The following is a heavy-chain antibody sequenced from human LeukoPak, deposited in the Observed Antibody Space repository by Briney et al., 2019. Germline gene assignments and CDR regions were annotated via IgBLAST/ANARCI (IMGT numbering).Heavy chain of an antibody. V-gene: IGHV3-9*01. J-gene: IGHJ6*02. CDR3: AKDMSPAAGTGDYYYGMDV. Sequence: GGSLRLSCAASGFTFADYAMHWVRQAPGKGLEWVSGISWNSGSIGYADSVKGRFTISRDNAKNSLYLQMNSLRAEDTALYYCAKDMSPAAGTGDYYYGMDVWGQGTTVTVSS. CDR2: ISWNSGSI. CDR1: GFTFADYA. D-gene: IGHD6-13*01.